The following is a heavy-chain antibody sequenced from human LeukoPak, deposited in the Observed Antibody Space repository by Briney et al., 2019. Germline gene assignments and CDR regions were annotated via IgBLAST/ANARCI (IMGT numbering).Heavy chain of an antibody. CDR1: GYILSELS. Sequence: ASVKVSCKVSGYILSELSMHWVRQAPGKGLEWMGGFDPEDGEIIYAQKFQGRVTITRDTSASTVYMELSSLRSEDTAVYYCARDRGGLPSSGTYYQIDAFDIWGQGTVVTVSS. V-gene: IGHV1-24*01. CDR2: FDPEDGEI. D-gene: IGHD3-10*01. CDR3: ARDRGGLPSSGTYYQIDAFDI. J-gene: IGHJ3*02.